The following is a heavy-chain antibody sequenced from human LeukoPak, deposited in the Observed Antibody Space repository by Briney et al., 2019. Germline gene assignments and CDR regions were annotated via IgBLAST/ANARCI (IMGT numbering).Heavy chain of an antibody. D-gene: IGHD3-10*01. J-gene: IGHJ3*02. CDR2: ISSSGSTI. V-gene: IGHV3-48*03. Sequence: GGSLRLSCAASGFTFSSYEMNCVRQAPGKGLEWVSYISSSGSTIYYADSVKGRFTISRDNAKNSLYLQMNSLRAEDTAVYYCARERAGGFDIWGQGTMVTVSS. CDR1: GFTFSSYE. CDR3: ARERAGGFDI.